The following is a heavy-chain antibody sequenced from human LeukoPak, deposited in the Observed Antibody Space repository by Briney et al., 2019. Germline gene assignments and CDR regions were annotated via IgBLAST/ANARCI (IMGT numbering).Heavy chain of an antibody. Sequence: SETLSLTCTVSGGSIDTSSHYWRWIRQPPGKGLEWIGNIFYSGSAYYNASLKSRVIMSIDTSKNQFSLKLTSVTATDTAVTYCARVRGPHLGGRFLKWRLFDPWGQGTLVTVSS. D-gene: IGHD3-3*01. J-gene: IGHJ5*02. V-gene: IGHV4-39*01. CDR1: GGSIDTSSHY. CDR2: IFYSGSA. CDR3: ARVRGPHLGGRFLKWRLFDP.